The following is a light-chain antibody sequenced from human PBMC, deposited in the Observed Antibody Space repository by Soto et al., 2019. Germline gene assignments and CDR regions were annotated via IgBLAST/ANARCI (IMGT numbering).Light chain of an antibody. CDR3: CSHAGSRTFV. J-gene: IGLJ1*01. Sequence: QSVLTQPASVCGSPRQSITISCTGTRSDIGSYNLVSWYQKHPDKAPKLIIYEVSERPSGVSNRFSGSKFGNTASLTISGLRAEDEADYYCCSHAGSRTFVFGTGTKVTVL. CDR1: RSDIGSYNL. V-gene: IGLV2-23*02. CDR2: EVS.